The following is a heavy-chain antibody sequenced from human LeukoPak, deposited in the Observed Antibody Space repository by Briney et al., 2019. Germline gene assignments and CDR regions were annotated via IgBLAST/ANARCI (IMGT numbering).Heavy chain of an antibody. V-gene: IGHV1-69*05. CDR3: ARDNGDYID. CDR1: GYTFTSYD. Sequence: SVKVSCKASGYTFTSYDISWVRQAPGQGLEWMGRIIPIFGTTNYAQKFQGRVTITTDESTSTVYMELSSLRSEDTAVYYCARDNGDYIDWGRGTLVTVSS. D-gene: IGHD4-17*01. J-gene: IGHJ4*02. CDR2: IIPIFGTT.